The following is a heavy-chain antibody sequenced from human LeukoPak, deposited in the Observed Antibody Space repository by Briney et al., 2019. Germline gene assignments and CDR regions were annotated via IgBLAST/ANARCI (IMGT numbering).Heavy chain of an antibody. V-gene: IGHV4-34*01. Sequence: PSETLPLTCAVYGGSFSGYYWSWIRQSPGKGLEWIGENNESGRTNYNPSLKSRVTISVGTSKNQFSLKLSSVTAADTAVFYCARGRSGWLAFDYWGQGILVTVSS. D-gene: IGHD6-19*01. CDR2: NNESGRT. CDR3: ARGRSGWLAFDY. J-gene: IGHJ4*02. CDR1: GGSFSGYY.